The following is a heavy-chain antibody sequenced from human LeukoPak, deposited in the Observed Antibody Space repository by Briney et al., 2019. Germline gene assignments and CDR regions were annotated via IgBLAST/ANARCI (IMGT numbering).Heavy chain of an antibody. CDR3: ARDHRVLESFCFDY. CDR2: ISYDGSNK. Sequence: GGSLRLSCAASGFTFSSYAMHWVRQAPGKGLEWVAVISYDGSNKYYADSVKGRFAISRDNSKNTLYLQMNSLRAEDTAVYYCARDHRVLESFCFDYWGQGTLVTVSS. V-gene: IGHV3-30*01. J-gene: IGHJ4*02. CDR1: GFTFSSYA. D-gene: IGHD1-1*01.